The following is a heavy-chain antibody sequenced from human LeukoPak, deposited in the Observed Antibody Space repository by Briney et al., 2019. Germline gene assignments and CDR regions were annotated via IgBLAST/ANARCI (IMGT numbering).Heavy chain of an antibody. CDR3: ARGVKRQWLANFDY. V-gene: IGHV4-59*08. Sequence: SETLSLTCTVSGGSIRRYYWSWIRQPPGKGLEWIGYIYYSGSTNYNPSLKSRVTISVDTSKNQFSLKLSSVTAADTAVYYCARGVKRQWLANFDYWGQGTLVTVSS. J-gene: IGHJ4*02. CDR1: GGSIRRYY. CDR2: IYYSGST. D-gene: IGHD6-19*01.